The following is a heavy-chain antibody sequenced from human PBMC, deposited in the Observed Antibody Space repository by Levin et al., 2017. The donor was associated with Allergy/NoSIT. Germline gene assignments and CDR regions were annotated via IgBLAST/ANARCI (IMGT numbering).Heavy chain of an antibody. V-gene: IGHV3-23*01. CDR2: ISGSGGST. J-gene: IGHJ1*01. Sequence: PGGSLRLSCAASGFTFSSYAMSWVRQAPGKGLEWVSAISGSGGSTYYADSVKGRFTISRDNSKNTLYLQMNSLRAEDTAVYYCAKGIQAEVAGTLQHWGQGTLVTVSS. CDR1: GFTFSSYA. D-gene: IGHD6-19*01. CDR3: AKGIQAEVAGTLQH.